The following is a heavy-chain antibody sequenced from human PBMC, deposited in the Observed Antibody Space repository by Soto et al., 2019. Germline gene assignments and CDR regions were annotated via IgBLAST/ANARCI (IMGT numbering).Heavy chain of an antibody. V-gene: IGHV3-49*04. CDR3: TRVSYYYGSGSYFRYYYGMDV. CDR2: IRSKAYGGTT. J-gene: IGHJ6*02. D-gene: IGHD3-10*01. Sequence: PGGSLRLSCTASGFTFGDYAMSWVRQAPGKGLEWVGFIRSKAYGGTTEYAASVKGRFTISRDGSKSIAYLQMNSLKTEDTAVYYCTRVSYYYGSGSYFRYYYGMDVWGQGTTVTVSS. CDR1: GFTFGDYA.